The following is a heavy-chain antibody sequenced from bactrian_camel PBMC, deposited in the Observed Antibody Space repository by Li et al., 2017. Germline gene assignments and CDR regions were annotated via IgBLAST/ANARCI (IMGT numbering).Heavy chain of an antibody. J-gene: IGHJ2*01. CDR2: IDSGGSST. V-gene: IGHV3S40*01. CDR1: GLTFSTYA. Sequence: VQLVESGGGLVQPGGSLRLSCAASGLTFSTYAMSWVRQAPGKGLEWVSAIDSGGSSTYYADSVKGRFTISRDNAESTVYLQLNSLTTEDMAMYYCAKHLYGGSSYTYLVVRGQGNQV. D-gene: IGHD2*01. CDR3: AKHLYGGSSYTYLVV.